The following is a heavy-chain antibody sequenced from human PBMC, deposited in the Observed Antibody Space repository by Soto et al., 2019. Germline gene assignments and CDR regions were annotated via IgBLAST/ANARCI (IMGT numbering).Heavy chain of an antibody. V-gene: IGHV3-33*06. J-gene: IGHJ5*02. CDR2: ILYAGSNQ. D-gene: IGHD6-13*01. CDR3: AKEGRVGYSTRIFRRDNWFDP. CDR1: GFTFSSYA. Sequence: QVQLVESGGGVVQPGRSLRLSCAASGFTFSSYAMHWVRQAPGKGLEWVAAILYAGSNQYYADAVKGRFTISRDNSKNTLYLQMNSLRVEDTAVYYCAKEGRVGYSTRIFRRDNWFDPWGQGTPVTGSS.